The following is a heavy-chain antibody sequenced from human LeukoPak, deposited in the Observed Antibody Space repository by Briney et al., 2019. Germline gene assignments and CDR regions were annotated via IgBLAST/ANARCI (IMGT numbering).Heavy chain of an antibody. CDR3: AKLGYCSSTSCYEVGY. J-gene: IGHJ4*02. CDR1: GFTFSSYG. Sequence: GGSLRLSCAASGFTFSSYGMDWVRQAPGKGLEWVAFIRSDGSNKYYAVSVKGRFTISRDNSKNTLYLQMNSLRAEDTAVYYCAKLGYCSSTSCYEVGYWGQGTLVTVSS. D-gene: IGHD2-2*01. V-gene: IGHV3-30*02. CDR2: IRSDGSNK.